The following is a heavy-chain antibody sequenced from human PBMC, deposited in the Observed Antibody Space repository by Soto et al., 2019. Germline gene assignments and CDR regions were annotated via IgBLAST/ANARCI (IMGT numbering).Heavy chain of an antibody. CDR1: GDSVSSNSAA. V-gene: IGHV6-1*01. Sequence: QVPLQQSGPGLVKPSQTLSLTCAISGDSVSSNSAAWNWIRRSPSRGLEWLGRTYYRTKWYNDYAVAVKSRIAINPDTSNNQFSLQLNSVTPEDTAVYYCARTSGHFDSWGQGTLVTVSS. J-gene: IGHJ4*02. D-gene: IGHD6-19*01. CDR3: ARTSGHFDS. CDR2: TYYRTKWYN.